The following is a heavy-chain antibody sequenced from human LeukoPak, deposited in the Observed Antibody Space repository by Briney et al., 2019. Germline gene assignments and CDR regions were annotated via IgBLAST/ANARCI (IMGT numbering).Heavy chain of an antibody. Sequence: PSETLSLTCAVYGGSFSGYYWSWIRQPPRKGLEWIGEINHSGSTNYNPSLKSRVTISVDTSKNQFSLKLSSVTAADTAVYYCARGRQGDGYNNYFDYWGQGTLVTVSS. CDR1: GGSFSGYY. D-gene: IGHD5-24*01. CDR3: ARGRQGDGYNNYFDY. V-gene: IGHV4-34*01. J-gene: IGHJ4*02. CDR2: INHSGST.